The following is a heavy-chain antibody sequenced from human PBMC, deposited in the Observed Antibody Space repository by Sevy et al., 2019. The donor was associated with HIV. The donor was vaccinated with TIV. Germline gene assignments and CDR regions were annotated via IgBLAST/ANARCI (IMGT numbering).Heavy chain of an antibody. V-gene: IGHV4-59*01. CDR2: IYYSGST. CDR3: ARRREGYPRHWYFDL. J-gene: IGHJ2*01. CDR1: GGSISSYY. D-gene: IGHD5-12*01. Sequence: SETLSLTCTVSGGSISSYYWSWIRQPPGKGLEWIGYIYYSGSTNYNPSLKSRVTISVDTSKNQFSLKLSSVTAADTAVYYCARRREGYPRHWYFDLWGRGTLVTVSS.